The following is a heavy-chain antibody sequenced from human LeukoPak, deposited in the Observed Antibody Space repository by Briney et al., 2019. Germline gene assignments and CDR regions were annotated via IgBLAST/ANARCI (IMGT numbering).Heavy chain of an antibody. CDR1: GGTFSSYA. J-gene: IGHJ6*02. Sequence: SVKVSCKASGGTFSSYAISWVRQAPGQGLEWMGRIILILGIANYAQKFQGRVTITADKSTSTAYMELSSLRSEDTAVYYCARYPGGNYYYGMDVWGQGTTVTVSS. V-gene: IGHV1-69*04. D-gene: IGHD3-10*01. CDR3: ARYPGGNYYYGMDV. CDR2: IILILGIA.